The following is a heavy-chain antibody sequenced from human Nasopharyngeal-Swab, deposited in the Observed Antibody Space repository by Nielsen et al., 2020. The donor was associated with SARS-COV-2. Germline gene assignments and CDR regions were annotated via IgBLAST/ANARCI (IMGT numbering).Heavy chain of an antibody. V-gene: IGHV3-23*01. CDR2: ISGSGGTT. D-gene: IGHD6-6*01. J-gene: IGHJ4*02. CDR1: GFTFSSYA. Sequence: GESLKISCAASGFTFSSYAMNWVRQGPGKGLEWVSEISGSGGTTYYADSVKGRFTISRDNSKNTLHLQMNSLRVEDTGVYYCAKDLHSSSWPVGYWGQGTLVTVS. CDR3: AKDLHSSSWPVGY.